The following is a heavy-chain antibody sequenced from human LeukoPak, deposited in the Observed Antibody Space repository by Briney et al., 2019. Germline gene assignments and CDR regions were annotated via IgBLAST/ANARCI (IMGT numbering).Heavy chain of an antibody. V-gene: IGHV4-39*01. CDR3: ARRVVVTAIGWYFDL. CDR2: IYYSGST. Sequence: SETLSLTCTVSGGSIRSSYYYWGWIRQPPGKGLEWIGSIYYSGSTYYNPSLKSRVTISVDTSKNQFSLKLSSVTAADTAVYYCARRVVVTAIGWYFDLWGRGTLVTVSS. D-gene: IGHD2-21*02. J-gene: IGHJ2*01. CDR1: GGSIRSSYYY.